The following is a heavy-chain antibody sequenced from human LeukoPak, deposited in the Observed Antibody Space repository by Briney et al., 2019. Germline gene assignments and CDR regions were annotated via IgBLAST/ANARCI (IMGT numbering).Heavy chain of an antibody. J-gene: IGHJ6*02. CDR2: IYYSGST. CDR3: AREGAYSSSWHPYYYYGMDV. D-gene: IGHD6-13*01. Sequence: PSETLSLTCTVSGGSISSYYWSWIRQPPGKGLEWIGYIYYSGSTNYNPSLKSRVTTSVDTSKNQFSLKLSSVTAADTAVYYCAREGAYSSSWHPYYYYGMDVWGQGTTVTVSS. V-gene: IGHV4-59*01. CDR1: GGSISSYY.